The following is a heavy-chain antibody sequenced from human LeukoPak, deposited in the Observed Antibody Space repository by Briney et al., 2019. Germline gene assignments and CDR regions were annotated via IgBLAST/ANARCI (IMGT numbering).Heavy chain of an antibody. D-gene: IGHD1-14*01. V-gene: IGHV5-51*01. CDR2: ISPGDSDT. CDR3: AKMGPGALTADAFDI. Sequence: GESLKISCKGSGYSFTSYWIGWVRQMPGKGLEWMGNISPGDSDTRYIPSSQGQFTISADKSITTAYLQWSSLKASDTATYFCAKMGPGALTADAFDIWGQGTTVTVSS. J-gene: IGHJ3*02. CDR1: GYSFTSYW.